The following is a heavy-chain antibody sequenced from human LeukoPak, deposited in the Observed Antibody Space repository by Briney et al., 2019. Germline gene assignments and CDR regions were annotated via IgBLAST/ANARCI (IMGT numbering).Heavy chain of an antibody. V-gene: IGHV4-38-2*01. CDR1: GYSISSGYY. CDR2: IYHSGST. CDR3: ARYWKVYAIFDY. Sequence: SETLSLTCAVSGYSISSGYYWGWIRQPPGKGLEWIGSIYHSGSTYYNPSLKSRVTISVDTSKSQFSLKLSSVTAADTAVYYCARYWKVYAIFDYWGQGTLVTVSS. J-gene: IGHJ4*02. D-gene: IGHD2-8*01.